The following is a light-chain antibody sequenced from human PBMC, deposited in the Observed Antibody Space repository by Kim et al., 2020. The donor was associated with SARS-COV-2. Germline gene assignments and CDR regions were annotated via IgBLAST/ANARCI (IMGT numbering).Light chain of an antibody. V-gene: IGKV1-39*01. CDR2: AAS. CDR3: QQSYSTPLT. Sequence: SASVGDRVAITCRASQSISSYLNWYQQKPGKAPKLLIYAASSLQSGVPSRFSGSGSGTDFTLTISSLQPEDFATYYCQQSYSTPLTFGGGTKVEI. J-gene: IGKJ4*01. CDR1: QSISSY.